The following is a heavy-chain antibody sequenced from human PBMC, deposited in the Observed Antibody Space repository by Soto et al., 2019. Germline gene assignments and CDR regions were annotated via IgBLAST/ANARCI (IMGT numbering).Heavy chain of an antibody. Sequence: QPGGSLRLSCAASGFTFSSYSMNWVRQGPGKGLEWVSYISYSSSTIYYADSVKGRFTISRDNAKNSLYLQMNSLRDEDTAVYYCARDYYDTSAFPHACDIWGQGTMVTVSS. J-gene: IGHJ3*02. CDR3: ARDYYDTSAFPHACDI. CDR2: ISYSSSTI. D-gene: IGHD3-22*01. V-gene: IGHV3-48*02. CDR1: GFTFSSYS.